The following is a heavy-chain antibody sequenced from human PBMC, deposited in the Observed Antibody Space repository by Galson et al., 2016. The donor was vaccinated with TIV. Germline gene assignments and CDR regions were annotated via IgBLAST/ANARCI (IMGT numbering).Heavy chain of an antibody. Sequence: SVKVSCKASGGTFISYPISWVRQAPGQGLEWMGGIIPIFGTPYYAQKFQGRLTITADESTKTAYMELSSLKSEDTAVYYCANLATSHPYDNYFDSWGQGTLVTVSS. J-gene: IGHJ4*02. CDR1: GGTFISYP. D-gene: IGHD5-12*01. CDR2: IIPIFGTP. V-gene: IGHV1-69*13. CDR3: ANLATSHPYDNYFDS.